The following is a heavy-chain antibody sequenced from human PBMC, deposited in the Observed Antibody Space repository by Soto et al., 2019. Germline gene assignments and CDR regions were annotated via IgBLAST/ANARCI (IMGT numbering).Heavy chain of an antibody. D-gene: IGHD6-13*01. Sequence: SETLSVTCTVSGGSISSNYWTWIRQPPGKGLEWIGYVYNSGSTNYNPSLKSRVTISEDTSKSQFSLKVNSMTAADTAVYYCARYRREAVAGYTLDNWGQGILVTVSS. J-gene: IGHJ4*02. CDR2: VYNSGST. CDR3: ARYRREAVAGYTLDN. V-gene: IGHV4-59*01. CDR1: GGSISSNY.